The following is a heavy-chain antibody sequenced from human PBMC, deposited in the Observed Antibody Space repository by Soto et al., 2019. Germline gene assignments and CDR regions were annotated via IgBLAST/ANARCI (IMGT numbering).Heavy chain of an antibody. CDR1: GFTFSSYA. CDR3: AKGVIAAARNMDV. CDR2: ISGSGGST. D-gene: IGHD6-13*01. Sequence: GGSLRLSCAASGFTFSSYAMSWVRQAPGKGLEWLSTISGSGGSTNYADSVKGRFTISRDNFKNTLFLQMNSLRAEDTAVYYCAKGVIAAARNMDVWGKGTTVTVSS. V-gene: IGHV3-23*01. J-gene: IGHJ6*03.